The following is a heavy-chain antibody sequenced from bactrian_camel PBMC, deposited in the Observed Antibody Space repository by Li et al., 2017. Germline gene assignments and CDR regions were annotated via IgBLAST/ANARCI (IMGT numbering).Heavy chain of an antibody. J-gene: IGHJ6*01. CDR2: IGSGGRTT. CDR1: GFTFSTYD. V-gene: IGHV3S40*01. Sequence: VQLVESGGDLVQPGGSLRLSCAASGFTFSTYDMIWVRQAPGKGLEWVSSIGSGGRTTFYADSVKGRFTISGDNAKNTLYLQMNSLKTEDTAVYYCATGRWRGILPRADFGYWGQGTQVTVS. CDR3: ATGRWRGILPRADFGY. D-gene: IGHD1*01.